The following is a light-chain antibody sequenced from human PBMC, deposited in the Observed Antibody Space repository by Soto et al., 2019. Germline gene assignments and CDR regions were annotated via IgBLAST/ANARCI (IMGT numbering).Light chain of an antibody. V-gene: IGKV1-9*01. J-gene: IGKJ5*01. Sequence: IQLTQSPSSLSASVGGRVTITCRASQGMSSYFAWYQQKPGKAPKLLISAASTLQGGVTSRFSGSGSGTDFTLTISSLQPEDFATYYCQQLDSYPITVGQGTRLEIK. CDR1: QGMSSY. CDR3: QQLDSYPIT. CDR2: AAS.